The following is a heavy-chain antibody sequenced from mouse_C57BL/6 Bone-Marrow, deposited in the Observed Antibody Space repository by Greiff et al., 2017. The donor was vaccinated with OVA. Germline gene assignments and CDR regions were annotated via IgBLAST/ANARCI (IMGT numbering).Heavy chain of an antibody. CDR2: ISSGSSTI. CDR3: ARPHDGYLYYFDY. Sequence: DVMLVESGGGLVKPGGSLKLSCAASGFTFSDYGMHWVRQAPEKGLEWVAYISSGSSTIYYADTVKGRFTISRDNAKNTLFLQMTSLRSEDTAMYYCARPHDGYLYYFDYWGQGTTLTVSS. J-gene: IGHJ2*01. D-gene: IGHD2-3*01. V-gene: IGHV5-17*01. CDR1: GFTFSDYG.